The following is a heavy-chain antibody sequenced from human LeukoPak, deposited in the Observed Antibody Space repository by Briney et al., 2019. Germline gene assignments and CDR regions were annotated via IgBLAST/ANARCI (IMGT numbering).Heavy chain of an antibody. J-gene: IGHJ4*02. D-gene: IGHD2-15*01. CDR1: GFTFSSYS. CDR3: ARVGSTIDY. Sequence: GGSLRLSCAASGFTFSSYSMNWVRQAPGKGLEWVSSISSSSSYIYYAGSVKGRFTISRDNAKNSLYLQMNSLRAEDTAVYYCARVGSTIDYWGQGTLVTVSS. V-gene: IGHV3-21*01. CDR2: ISSSSSYI.